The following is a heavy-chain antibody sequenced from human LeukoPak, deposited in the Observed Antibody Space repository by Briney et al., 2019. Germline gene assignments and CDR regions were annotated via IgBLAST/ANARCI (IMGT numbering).Heavy chain of an antibody. CDR3: ARKVPNDSSGYYYRGQFDP. CDR1: GFTFSSYS. V-gene: IGHV3-21*04. J-gene: IGHJ5*02. Sequence: GGSLRLSCAASGFTFSSYSMNWVRQAPGKGLEWVSCISTSSSYIYYADSVKGRFTISRDNAKNSLYLQINSLRSEDTAVYYCARKVPNDSSGYYYRGQFDPWGQGTLVTVSS. CDR2: ISTSSSYI. D-gene: IGHD3-22*01.